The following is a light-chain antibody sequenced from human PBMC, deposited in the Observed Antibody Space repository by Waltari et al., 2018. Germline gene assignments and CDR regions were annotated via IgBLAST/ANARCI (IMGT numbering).Light chain of an antibody. CDR2: DVS. CDR1: SSDVGGYNY. CDR3: SSYTSSSNVV. Sequence: QSALTQPASVSGSPGQSITISCTGTSSDVGGYNYVSWYQQHPGKAPKLMIYDVSNWPSGVSNRFSGSKSGNTASLTISGLQAEDEADYYCSSYTSSSNVVFGGGTKLTVL. J-gene: IGLJ2*01. V-gene: IGLV2-14*03.